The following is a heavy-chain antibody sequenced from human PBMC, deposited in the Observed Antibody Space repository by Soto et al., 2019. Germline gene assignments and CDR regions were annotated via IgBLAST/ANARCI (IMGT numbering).Heavy chain of an antibody. D-gene: IGHD1-26*01. Sequence: QVQLVQTGAEVRQPGASVKVSCKATGYSFTSLDINWVRQTAGQGLAWMGWMQPSTGRTGYAQKFQGRVTMTRDTSINTAYMEMTTLTADATAFYYCARGVSAGVDYWGQGSLVTVSS. J-gene: IGHJ4*02. CDR3: ARGVSAGVDY. V-gene: IGHV1-8*01. CDR1: GYSFTSLD. CDR2: MQPSTGRT.